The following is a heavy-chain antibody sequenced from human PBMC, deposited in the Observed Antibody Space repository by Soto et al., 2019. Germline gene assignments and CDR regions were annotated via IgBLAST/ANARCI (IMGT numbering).Heavy chain of an antibody. CDR2: ISPHNFNT. V-gene: IGHV1-18*01. J-gene: IGHJ4*02. CDR3: ARDEGGYDILTGYYKAHHFDY. CDR1: GYTFTHFY. Sequence: QVHLEQSGAEVKKPGDSVKVSCKASGYTFTHFYITWVRQAPGQGLEWMGAISPHNFNTNFAQKFQGRVTLTTDTSTNTAYMELRSLTCDDTAVYYCARDEGGYDILTGYYKAHHFDYWGQGVLVTVSS. D-gene: IGHD3-9*01.